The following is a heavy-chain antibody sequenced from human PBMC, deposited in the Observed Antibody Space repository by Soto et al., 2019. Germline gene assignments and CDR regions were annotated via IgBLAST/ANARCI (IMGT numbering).Heavy chain of an antibody. CDR1: GGTFSSYA. Sequence: ASVKVSCKASGGTFSSYAISWVRQAPGQGLEWMGGIIPIFGTANYAQKFQGRVTITADESTSTAYMELSSLRSEDTAVYYCARSGGRIAAAGTGRRGYYYCYYGMDVWGQGTTVTVSS. CDR3: ARSGGRIAAAGTGRRGYYYCYYGMDV. J-gene: IGHJ6*02. V-gene: IGHV1-69*13. D-gene: IGHD6-13*01. CDR2: IIPIFGTA.